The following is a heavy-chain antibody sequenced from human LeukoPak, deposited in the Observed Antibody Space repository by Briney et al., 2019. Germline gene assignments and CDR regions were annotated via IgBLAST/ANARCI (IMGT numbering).Heavy chain of an antibody. CDR2: IIGNGDST. J-gene: IGHJ4*02. CDR3: AKGSKGTYDY. CDR1: GFTFSNYV. Sequence: PGGSLRLSCVASGFTFSNYVMAWVRQAPGKGLEYVSSIIGNGDSTYYADSVKGRFTISRDHSKNTLYQQMTSLRAEDTAIYYCAKGSKGTYDYWGQGTLVTVSS. V-gene: IGHV3-23*01.